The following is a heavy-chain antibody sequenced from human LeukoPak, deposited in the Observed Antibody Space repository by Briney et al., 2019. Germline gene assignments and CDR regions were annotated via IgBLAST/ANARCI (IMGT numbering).Heavy chain of an antibody. V-gene: IGHV1-18*01. CDR1: GYTFTNYG. J-gene: IGHJ4*02. CDR2: INPHNGNT. Sequence: ASVKVSCKTSGYTFTNYGVHWVRQAPGQGLEWVGQINPHNGNTNYAQRLQGRVTMTTDTSTSTSYMEMRSLTSGDTALYYCARVTGSSISSRSLLYWGQGSLVTVSS. D-gene: IGHD6-13*01. CDR3: ARVTGSSISSRSLLY.